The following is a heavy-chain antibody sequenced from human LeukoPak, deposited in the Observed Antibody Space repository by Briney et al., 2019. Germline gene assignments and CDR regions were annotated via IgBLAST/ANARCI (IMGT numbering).Heavy chain of an antibody. CDR1: DGSITRSSYY. CDR3: ARLRVTTGFDY. CDR2: IYYTGIA. Sequence: SETLSLTCTVSDGSITRSSYYWGWIRQTPGEGLDWIGSIYYTGIAYYNPSLQGRVTMSVDTSKNQFSMKLNSVTVADTAVYYCARLRVTTGFDYWDQGIPVTVSS. D-gene: IGHD2-21*02. J-gene: IGHJ4*02. V-gene: IGHV4-39*01.